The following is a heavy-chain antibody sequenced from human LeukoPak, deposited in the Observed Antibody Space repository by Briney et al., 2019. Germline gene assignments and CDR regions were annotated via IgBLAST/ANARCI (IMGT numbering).Heavy chain of an antibody. CDR1: GGSISSYY. V-gene: IGHV4-4*07. J-gene: IGHJ6*03. CDR2: IYTSGST. D-gene: IGHD3-3*01. CDR3: AREGHDFWSGPYYYYMDV. Sequence: SETLSLTCTVSGGSISSYYWSWIRQPAGKGLEWIGRIYTSGSTNYNPSLKSRVTMSVDTSKNQFSLKLSSVTAADTAVYYCAREGHDFWSGPYYYYMDVWGKGTTVTVSS.